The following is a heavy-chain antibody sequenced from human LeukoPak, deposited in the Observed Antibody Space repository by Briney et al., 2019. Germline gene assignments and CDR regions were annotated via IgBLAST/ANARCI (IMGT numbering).Heavy chain of an antibody. CDR2: IYTSGST. CDR3: ARARVHQAVVVPADYSE. J-gene: IGHJ4*02. D-gene: IGHD2-2*01. Sequence: PSETLSLTCTVSGGSISSGSYYWSWIRQPAGKGLEWIGRIYTSGSTNYNPSLKSRVTISVDTSKNQFSLKLSSVTAADTAVYYCARARVHQAVVVPADYSEWGQGTLVTVSS. CDR1: GGSISSGSYY. V-gene: IGHV4-61*02.